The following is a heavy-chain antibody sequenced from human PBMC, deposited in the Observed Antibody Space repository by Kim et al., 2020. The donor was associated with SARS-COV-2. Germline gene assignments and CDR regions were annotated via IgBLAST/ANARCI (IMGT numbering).Heavy chain of an antibody. Sequence: SETLSLTCAVYGGSFSGYFWSWIRQPPGKGLGWIGEINHSGSTNYNPSLKSRVTMSVDTSKNQFSLKLSSVTAADTAMYFCARGRYGDYYYFDYWGQGTLVTVSS. CDR3: ARGRYGDYYYFDY. D-gene: IGHD4-17*01. V-gene: IGHV4-34*01. CDR2: INHSGST. CDR1: GGSFSGYF. J-gene: IGHJ4*02.